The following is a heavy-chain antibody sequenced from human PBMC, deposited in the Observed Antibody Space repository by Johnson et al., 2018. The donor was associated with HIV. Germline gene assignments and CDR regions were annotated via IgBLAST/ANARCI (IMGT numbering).Heavy chain of an antibody. J-gene: IGHJ3*02. CDR3: ARGVLAFDI. Sequence: EQLVESGGGLVQPGRSLKLSCAASGFTFSTYDMHWVRQVTGKGLEWVSGITTAGDTYYPGSVKGRFTIFRENVKNSLYLQMNSLRAGDTAVYYCARGVLAFDIWGQGTMVTVSS. V-gene: IGHV3-13*01. CDR1: GFTFSTYD. CDR2: ITTAGDT. D-gene: IGHD5/OR15-5a*01.